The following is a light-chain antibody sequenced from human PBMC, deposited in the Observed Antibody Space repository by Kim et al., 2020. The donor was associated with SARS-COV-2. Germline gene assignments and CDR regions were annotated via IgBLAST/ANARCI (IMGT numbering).Light chain of an antibody. CDR2: DAS. CDR3: QQRTSWLT. Sequence: DIVLTQSPATLSLSPGERATLSCRASQSVSKSLAWYQHKPGQPPRLLIYDASNRATGIPTRFSGSGSGTDFTLTISSLEPEDFAVYYCQQRTSWLTFGGGTKLEI. V-gene: IGKV3-11*01. J-gene: IGKJ4*01. CDR1: QSVSKS.